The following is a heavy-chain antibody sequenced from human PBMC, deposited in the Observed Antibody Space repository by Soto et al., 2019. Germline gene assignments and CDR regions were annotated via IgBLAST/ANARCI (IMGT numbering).Heavy chain of an antibody. J-gene: IGHJ4*02. Sequence: EVHILQSGGGLEQPGGSLRLSCAASGFTFSNYAMSWIRQAPGMGLEWVSTIRETGNTYYADSVRGRFATSRDNSENTLYLQMSSLRAEDTAVYYCAKQQMGVIRALDYWGQGTLVTVSS. CDR1: GFTFSNYA. D-gene: IGHD1-26*01. CDR2: IRETGNT. CDR3: AKQQMGVIRALDY. V-gene: IGHV3-23*01.